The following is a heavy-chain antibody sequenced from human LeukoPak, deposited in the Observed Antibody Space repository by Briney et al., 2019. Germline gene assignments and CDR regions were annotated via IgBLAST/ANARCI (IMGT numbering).Heavy chain of an antibody. J-gene: IGHJ6*02. CDR1: GYTFTSYD. CDR3: ARGRGSKGFGQIYYYYGMDV. Sequence: ASVKVSCKASGYTFTSYDINWVRQATGQGLEWMGWMNPNSGNTGYAQKFQGRVTMTRNTSISTAYMELSSLRPEDTAVYYCARGRGSKGFGQIYYYYGMDVWGQGTTVTVSS. CDR2: MNPNSGNT. D-gene: IGHD3-10*01. V-gene: IGHV1-8*01.